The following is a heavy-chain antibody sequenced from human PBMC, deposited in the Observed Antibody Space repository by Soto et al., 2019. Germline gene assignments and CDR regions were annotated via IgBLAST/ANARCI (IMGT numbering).Heavy chain of an antibody. Sequence: GGSLRLSCAASGFTFISYEMNWGRQAPGKGLEWVSYISSSGKTKYYAESVKGRFSISRDNAKNSLYLQMNSLRAEDTAVYYCARDPEKYSGRDLGIDYWGQGTLVTVSS. CDR1: GFTFISYE. D-gene: IGHD5-12*01. CDR2: ISSSGKTK. J-gene: IGHJ4*02. CDR3: ARDPEKYSGRDLGIDY. V-gene: IGHV3-48*03.